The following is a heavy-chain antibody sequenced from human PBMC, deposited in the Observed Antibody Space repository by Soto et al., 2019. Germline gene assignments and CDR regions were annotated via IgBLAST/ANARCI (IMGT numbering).Heavy chain of an antibody. Sequence: PXASLKVSWKCSGQSFSNYVIGWVLQIPGKGLEWMGIIYPGDSETRYSPSFQGQVTISADKSISTAYLQWSRLEASDTAMYYCERVTVIPNVWFDPWGQGTLVTVSS. J-gene: IGHJ5*02. D-gene: IGHD2-21*02. CDR2: IYPGDSET. CDR3: ERVTVIPNVWFDP. CDR1: GQSFSNYV. V-gene: IGHV5-51*01.